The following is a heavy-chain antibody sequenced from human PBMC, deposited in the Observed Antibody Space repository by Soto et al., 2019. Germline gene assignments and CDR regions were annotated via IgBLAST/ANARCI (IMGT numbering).Heavy chain of an antibody. J-gene: IGHJ5*02. V-gene: IGHV3-23*01. CDR2: ISGSGGST. Sequence: LRLSCAASGFTFSSYAMSWVRQAPGKGLEWVSAISGSGGSTYYADSVKGRFTISRDNSKNTLYLRMNSLRAEDTAVYYCAKDQIAAAGKRSWFDPWGQGTLVTVSS. CDR3: AKDQIAAAGKRSWFDP. D-gene: IGHD6-13*01. CDR1: GFTFSSYA.